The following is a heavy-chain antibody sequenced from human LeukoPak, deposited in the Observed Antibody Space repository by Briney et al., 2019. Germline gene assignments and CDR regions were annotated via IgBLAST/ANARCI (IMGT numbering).Heavy chain of an antibody. CDR1: GGSFSGYY. CDR3: ARDRRWVVPAAMASWFDP. J-gene: IGHJ5*02. Sequence: SETLSLTSAVYGGSFSGYYWSWIRQPPGKGLEWIGEINHSGSTNYNPSLKSRVTISVDTSKNQFSLKLSSVTAAVTAVYYCARDRRWVVPAAMASWFDPWGQGTLVTVSS. V-gene: IGHV4-34*01. CDR2: INHSGST. D-gene: IGHD2-2*01.